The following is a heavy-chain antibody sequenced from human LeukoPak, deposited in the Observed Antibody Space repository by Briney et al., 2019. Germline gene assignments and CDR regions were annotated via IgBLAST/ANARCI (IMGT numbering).Heavy chain of an antibody. V-gene: IGHV4-59*01. CDR1: GGSISGYY. CDR3: ARYYDTTGSLDY. D-gene: IGHD3-22*01. J-gene: IGHJ4*02. CDR2: IHYSGST. Sequence: SETLSLTCTVSGGSISGYYWSWIRQPPGEGLEWIGYIHYSGSTNSSPSLKSRVTISVDTSTNQFSLKLNSVTAADTAIYYCARYYDTTGSLDYWGQGTLVTVSS.